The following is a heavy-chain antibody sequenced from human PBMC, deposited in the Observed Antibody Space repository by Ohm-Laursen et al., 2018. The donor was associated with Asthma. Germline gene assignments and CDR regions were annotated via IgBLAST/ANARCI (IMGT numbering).Heavy chain of an antibody. D-gene: IGHD6-19*01. J-gene: IGHJ4*02. V-gene: IGHV3-15*01. Sequence: GSLRLSCTASGFTFSNAWMTWVRQAPGKGLEWVGRIKSKTDGGTTDYAAPVKGRFTISRDDSKNTLYLQMNSLKTEDTAVYYCTTDPSRGRQWLAPYWGQGTLVTVSS. CDR3: TTDPSRGRQWLAPY. CDR2: IKSKTDGGTT. CDR1: GFTFSNAW.